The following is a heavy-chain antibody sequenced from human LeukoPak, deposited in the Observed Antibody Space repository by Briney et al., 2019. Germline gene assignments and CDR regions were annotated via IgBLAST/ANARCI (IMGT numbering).Heavy chain of an antibody. Sequence: GGSLRLSCAASRFTFSSYAMSWVRQAPGKGLEWVSAISGSGGSTYYADSVKGRFTMSRDNSKNTLYLQMNSLRAEDTAVYYCAKDPSSGYYLGSYYFDYWGQGTLVTVSS. CDR1: RFTFSSYA. CDR3: AKDPSSGYYLGSYYFDY. V-gene: IGHV3-23*01. CDR2: ISGSGGST. D-gene: IGHD3-22*01. J-gene: IGHJ4*02.